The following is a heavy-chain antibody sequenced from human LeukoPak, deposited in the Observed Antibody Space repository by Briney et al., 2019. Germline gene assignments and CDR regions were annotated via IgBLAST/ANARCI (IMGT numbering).Heavy chain of an antibody. CDR1: GYTFTGYY. V-gene: IGHV1-2*06. CDR3: AKVPPSITAAGNWLDP. Sequence: ASVKVSCKASGYTFTGYYIHWVRQAPGQGLEWMGRINPDTGGTDYAQKFQGRITITRDTSITTAYMELSRLTTDDTAMYYCAKVPPSITAAGNWLDPWGQGALVTVSS. J-gene: IGHJ5*02. D-gene: IGHD6-13*01. CDR2: INPDTGGT.